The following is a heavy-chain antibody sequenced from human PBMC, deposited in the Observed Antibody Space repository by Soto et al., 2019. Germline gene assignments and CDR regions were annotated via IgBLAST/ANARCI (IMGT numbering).Heavy chain of an antibody. V-gene: IGHV5-10-1*01. Sequence: GESLKISCKGSGYSFTSYWISWVRQMPGKGLEWMGRIDPSDSYTNYSPSFQGHVTISADKSISTAYLQWSSLKASDTATYYCARRRIVGAHTDYYYGMDVWGQGTTVTVSS. CDR3: ARRRIVGAHTDYYYGMDV. J-gene: IGHJ6*02. CDR1: GYSFTSYW. CDR2: IDPSDSYT. D-gene: IGHD1-26*01.